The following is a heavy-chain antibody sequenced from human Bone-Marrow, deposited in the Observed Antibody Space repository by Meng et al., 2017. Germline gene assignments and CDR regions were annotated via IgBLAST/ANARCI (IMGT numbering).Heavy chain of an antibody. CDR3: ARDFRPLLLTLPDMDG. D-gene: IGHD2-2*01. CDR1: GFTFSSYA. V-gene: IGHV3-30*04. Sequence: GGSLRLSCAASGFTFSSYAMHWVRQAPGKGLEWVAVISYDGSNKYYADSVKGRFTISRDNSKNTLYLQMNSLRAEDTAVYYCARDFRPLLLTLPDMDGWGQGTTVTVSS. J-gene: IGHJ6*02. CDR2: ISYDGSNK.